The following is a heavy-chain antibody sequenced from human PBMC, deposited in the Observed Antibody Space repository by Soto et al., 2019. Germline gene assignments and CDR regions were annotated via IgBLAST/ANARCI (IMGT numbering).Heavy chain of an antibody. D-gene: IGHD2-8*01. CDR3: ATMRGHDVCATTYQH. J-gene: IGHJ1*01. CDR1: GFTFSSSA. V-gene: IGHV3-23*01. Sequence: EVQLLESGGGLVQPGGSLRLSCAASGFTFSSSAMSWVRQAPGKGLDWVSAISGNGDTTYYADSVKDRFTISRDISKNTPYLQMNSRRAEDKAVFYCATMRGHDVCATTYQHWGQGTLVTVSS. CDR2: ISGNGDTT.